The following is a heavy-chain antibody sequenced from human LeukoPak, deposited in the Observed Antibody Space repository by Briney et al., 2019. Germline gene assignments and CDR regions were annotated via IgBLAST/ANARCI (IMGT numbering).Heavy chain of an antibody. D-gene: IGHD1-7*01. CDR2: INHSGST. J-gene: IGHJ4*02. V-gene: IGHV4-34*01. CDR3: ARAGITGTTSDYFDY. CDR1: GGSFSGYY. Sequence: SETLSLTCAVYGGSFSGYYWSWIRQPPGKGLEWIGEINHSGSTNYNPSLKSRVTISVDTSKNQFSLELSSVTAADTAVYYCARAGITGTTSDYFDYWGQGTLVTVSS.